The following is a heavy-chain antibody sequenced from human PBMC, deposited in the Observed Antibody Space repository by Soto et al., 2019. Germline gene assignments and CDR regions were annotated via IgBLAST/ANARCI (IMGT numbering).Heavy chain of an antibody. Sequence: ASVKVSCKASGYTFTRYYVHWARQAPGQGLEWMGIINPSGGSTNYAQKFQGRVTMTRDTSTSTVYMELSSLRSEDTAVYYCARLCGGDCPGTFDIWGQGTMVTVSS. CDR3: ARLCGGDCPGTFDI. CDR1: GYTFTRYY. D-gene: IGHD2-21*02. J-gene: IGHJ3*02. V-gene: IGHV1-46*03. CDR2: INPSGGST.